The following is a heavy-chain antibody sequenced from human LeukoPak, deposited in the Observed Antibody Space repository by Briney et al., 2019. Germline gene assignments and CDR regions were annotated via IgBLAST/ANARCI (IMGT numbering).Heavy chain of an antibody. V-gene: IGHV1-46*01. CDR3: ARDRGGDYYDSSGYTPVFDY. Sequence: ASVKVSCKASGYTFTSYYMHWVRQAPGQGLEWMGIINPSGGSTSYAQKFQGRVTMTRDTSTSTVYMGLSSLRSEDTAVYYCARDRGGDYYDSSGYTPVFDYWGQGTLVTVSS. D-gene: IGHD3-22*01. J-gene: IGHJ4*02. CDR1: GYTFTSYY. CDR2: INPSGGST.